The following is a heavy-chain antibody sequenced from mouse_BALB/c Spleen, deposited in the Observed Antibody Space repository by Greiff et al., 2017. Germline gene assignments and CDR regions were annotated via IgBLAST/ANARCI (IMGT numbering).Heavy chain of an antibody. J-gene: IGHJ2*03. CDR1: GFNIKDTY. D-gene: IGHD4-1*01. V-gene: IGHV14-3*02. CDR3: ARDWEGGDFDC. Sequence: VQLKESGAELVKPGASVKLSCTASGFNIKDTYMHWVKQRPEQGLEWIGRIDPANGNTKYDPKFQGKATITADTSSNTAYLQLSSLTSEDTAVYYCARDWEGGDFDCWGEGTSLTVSS. CDR2: IDPANGNT.